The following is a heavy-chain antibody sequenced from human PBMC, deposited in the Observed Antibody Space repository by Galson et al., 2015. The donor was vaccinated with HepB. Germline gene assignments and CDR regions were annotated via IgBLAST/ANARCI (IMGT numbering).Heavy chain of an antibody. CDR2: IRSKAYGGTT. D-gene: IGHD3-3*01. CDR1: GFTFGDYA. J-gene: IGHJ4*02. Sequence: SLRLSCAASGFTFGDYAMSWFRQAPGKGLEWVGFIRSKAYGGTTEYAASVKGRFTISRDDSKSIAYLQMNSLKTEDTAVYYCTRKGDDDFWSVSGSYYFDYWGQGTLVTVSS. V-gene: IGHV3-49*03. CDR3: TRKGDDDFWSVSGSYYFDY.